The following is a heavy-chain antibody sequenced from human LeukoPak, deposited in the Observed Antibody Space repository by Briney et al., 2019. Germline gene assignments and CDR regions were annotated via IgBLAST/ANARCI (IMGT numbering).Heavy chain of an antibody. J-gene: IGHJ6*02. Sequence: ASVKVSCKASGYTFTSYYMHWVRQAPGQGLEWMGIINPSGGTTSYAQKFQGRVTMTRDTSTSTVYMELSSLRSEDTAVYYCARDGTRIAAAGTSYYYYYGMDVWGQGTTVTVSS. D-gene: IGHD6-13*01. CDR1: GYTFTSYY. CDR2: INPSGGTT. CDR3: ARDGTRIAAAGTSYYYYYGMDV. V-gene: IGHV1-46*01.